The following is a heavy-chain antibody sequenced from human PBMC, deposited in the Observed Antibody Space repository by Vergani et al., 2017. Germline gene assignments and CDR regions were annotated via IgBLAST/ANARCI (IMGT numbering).Heavy chain of an antibody. Sequence: QLLESGGGLIQPGGSLRLSCAASGFTFNSYAMTWVRQAPGKGLEWVSGINNNGGRTYYADSVKGRFTISRDNSKNTLYLQMTDLRAEDTATYYCAKFCCGSSCPLGEGAFDVWGHGTMVTVSS. V-gene: IGHV3-23*01. D-gene: IGHD3-16*01. CDR1: GFTFNSYA. CDR3: AKFCCGSSCPLGEGAFDV. CDR2: INNNGGRT. J-gene: IGHJ3*01.